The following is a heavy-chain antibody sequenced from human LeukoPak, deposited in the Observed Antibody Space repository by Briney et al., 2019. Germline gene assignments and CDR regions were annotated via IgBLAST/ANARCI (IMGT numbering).Heavy chain of an antibody. D-gene: IGHD6-13*01. V-gene: IGHV1-24*01. CDR2: FDPEDGET. CDR3: AREGGGSSSWYY. CDR1: GYTLTELS. Sequence: ASVKVSCKVSGYTLTELSMHWVRQAPGKGLEWMGGFDPEDGETIYAQKFQGRVTMTTDTSTSTAYMELRSLRSDDTAVYYCAREGGGSSSWYYWGQGTLVTVSS. J-gene: IGHJ4*02.